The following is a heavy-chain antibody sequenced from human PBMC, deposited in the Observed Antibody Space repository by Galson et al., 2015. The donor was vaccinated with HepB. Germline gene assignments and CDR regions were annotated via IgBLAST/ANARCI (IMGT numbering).Heavy chain of an antibody. CDR1: GFTFSSYG. V-gene: IGHV3-30*18. D-gene: IGHD2-2*02. CDR2: ISYDGSNK. J-gene: IGHJ3*02. CDR3: AKVGSIRAISDAFDI. Sequence: SLRLSCAASGFTFSSYGMHWVRQAPGKGLEWVAVISYDGSNKYYADSVKGRFTISRDNSKNTLYLQMNSLRAEDTAVYYCAKVGSIRAISDAFDIWGQGTMVTVSS.